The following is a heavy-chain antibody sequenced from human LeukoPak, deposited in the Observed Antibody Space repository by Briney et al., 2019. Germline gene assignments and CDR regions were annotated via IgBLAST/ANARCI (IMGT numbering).Heavy chain of an antibody. CDR3: ARGNAPLPFDY. J-gene: IGHJ4*02. V-gene: IGHV3-11*04. Sequence: GGSLRLSCAASGFTFSDYYMSWVRQAPGKGLEWVSSISSDGGYIYYADSVKGRFTISRDNAKNSVYLQMKSLRAEDTAVYYCARGNAPLPFDYWGQGTLVTVSS. CDR1: GFTFSDYY. CDR2: ISSDGGYI. D-gene: IGHD2-2*01.